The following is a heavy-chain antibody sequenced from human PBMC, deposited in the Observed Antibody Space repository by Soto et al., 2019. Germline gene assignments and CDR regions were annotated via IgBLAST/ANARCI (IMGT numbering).Heavy chain of an antibody. V-gene: IGHV4-39*01. CDR3: ARLCSSTSCSYYYYYYMDF. CDR1: GGSISSSSYY. D-gene: IGHD2-2*01. J-gene: IGHJ6*03. CDR2: IYYSGST. Sequence: SETLSLTCTVSGGSISSSSYYWGWIRQPPGKGLEWIGSIYYSGSTYYNPSLKSRVTISVDTSKNQFSLKLSSVTAADTAVYYCARLCSSTSCSYYYYYYMDFWGKGTTVTVSS.